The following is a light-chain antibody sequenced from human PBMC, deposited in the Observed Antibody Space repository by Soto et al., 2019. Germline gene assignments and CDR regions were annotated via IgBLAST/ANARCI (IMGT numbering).Light chain of an antibody. V-gene: IGLV1-44*01. CDR2: SND. J-gene: IGLJ2*01. Sequence: QPVLTQPPSASGTPGQSVTISCSGSSSNIGDNTVNWYQQLPGTAPKLLMYSNDQRWSGVPDRFSGSKSGTSASLAISGLQSEDEADYYCAVWDDSLDGVVFGGGTKLTVL. CDR1: SSNIGDNT. CDR3: AVWDDSLDGVV.